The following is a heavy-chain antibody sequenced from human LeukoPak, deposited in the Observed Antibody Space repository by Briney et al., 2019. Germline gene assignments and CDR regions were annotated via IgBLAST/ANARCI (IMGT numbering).Heavy chain of an antibody. CDR2: ISYDGNNK. CDR3: ASRSMASDY. Sequence: PGGSLRLSCAASGFTFSSYGMHWVRQAPGKGLEWVAVISYDGNNKYYADSVKGRFTISRDNSKNTLYLQMSSLRAEDTAVYYCASRSMASDYWGQGTLVTVSS. D-gene: IGHD2/OR15-2a*01. CDR1: GFTFSSYG. J-gene: IGHJ4*02. V-gene: IGHV3-30*03.